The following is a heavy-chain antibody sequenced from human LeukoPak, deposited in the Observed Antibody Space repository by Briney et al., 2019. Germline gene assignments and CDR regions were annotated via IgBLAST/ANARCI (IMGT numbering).Heavy chain of an antibody. D-gene: IGHD6-13*01. CDR3: ARSQLEEYALRYYYYGMDV. Sequence: PGGSLRLSCAASGFTFSSYGMHWVRQAPGKGLEWVAVIWYDGSNKYYADSVKGRFTISRDNSKNTLYLQMNSLRAEDTAVYYCARSQLEEYALRYYYYGMDVWGQGTTVTVSS. CDR2: IWYDGSNK. V-gene: IGHV3-33*01. CDR1: GFTFSSYG. J-gene: IGHJ6*02.